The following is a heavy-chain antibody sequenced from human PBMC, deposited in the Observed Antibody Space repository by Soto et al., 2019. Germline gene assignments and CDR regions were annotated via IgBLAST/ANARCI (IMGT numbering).Heavy chain of an antibody. CDR1: GFTFRNAW. D-gene: IGHD2-15*01. CDR2: IKSKTDGGTT. J-gene: IGHJ4*02. Sequence: EVQLVESGGGLVKPGESLRLSCAASGFTFRNAWMTWIRQAPGKGLEWVGRIKSKTDGGTTDYAAPVKGRISISRDDSKNTLYLQMISLKTEDPAVYYCPTARGLGGIDDYWGQGTLVTVSS. CDR3: PTARGLGGIDDY. V-gene: IGHV3-15*05.